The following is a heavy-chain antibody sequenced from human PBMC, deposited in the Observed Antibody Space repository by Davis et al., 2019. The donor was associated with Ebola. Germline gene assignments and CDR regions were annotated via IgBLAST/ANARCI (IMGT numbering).Heavy chain of an antibody. V-gene: IGHV3-53*05. J-gene: IGHJ4*02. CDR3: AKDLDSGWYCLFY. D-gene: IGHD6-19*01. CDR1: GFTVSSNY. CDR2: IYSGGST. Sequence: GESLKISCAASGFTVSSNYMSWVRQAPGKGLEWVSVIYSGGSTYYADSVKGRFTISRDNSKNTLYLQMNSLRAEDTAVYYCAKDLDSGWYCLFYWGQGTLVTVSS.